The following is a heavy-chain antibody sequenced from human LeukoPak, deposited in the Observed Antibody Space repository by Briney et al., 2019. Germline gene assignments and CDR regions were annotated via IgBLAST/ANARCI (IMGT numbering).Heavy chain of an antibody. CDR2: ISSSGSTI. Sequence: PGGSLRLSCAASGFTFSGYEMNWVRQAPGKGLEWVSYISSSGSTIYYADSVKGRFTISRDNAKNSLYLQLNSLRAEDTAVYYCATYDSSGYYYDFDYWGQGTLVTVSS. J-gene: IGHJ4*02. CDR3: ATYDSSGYYYDFDY. D-gene: IGHD3-22*01. V-gene: IGHV3-48*03. CDR1: GFTFSGYE.